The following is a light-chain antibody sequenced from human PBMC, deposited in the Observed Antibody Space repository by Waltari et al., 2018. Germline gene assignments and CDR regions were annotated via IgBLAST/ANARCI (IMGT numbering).Light chain of an antibody. CDR2: GAS. CDR3: QHYVRLPAT. J-gene: IGKJ1*01. CDR1: QSVSRA. Sequence: EIVLTQSPGSLSSSPGERVTLSCRASQSVSRALAWYQQKPGQAPRLLIFGASNSATGIPDRFSGSGSETDFSLTSSRLEPEDFAVYYCQHYVRLPATFGRGTKVEIK. V-gene: IGKV3-20*01.